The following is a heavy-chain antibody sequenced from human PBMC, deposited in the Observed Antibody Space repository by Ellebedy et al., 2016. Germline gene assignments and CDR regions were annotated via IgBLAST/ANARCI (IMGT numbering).Heavy chain of an antibody. J-gene: IGHJ4*02. Sequence: ASVKVSXKASGYTFTGYYMHWVRQAPGQGLEWMGWINPNSGGTNYAQKFQGWVTMTRDTSISTAYMELSRLRSDDTAVYYCARAPWEDCSGGSCSEWGGYFDYWGQGTLVTVSS. D-gene: IGHD2-15*01. V-gene: IGHV1-2*04. CDR3: ARAPWEDCSGGSCSEWGGYFDY. CDR2: INPNSGGT. CDR1: GYTFTGYY.